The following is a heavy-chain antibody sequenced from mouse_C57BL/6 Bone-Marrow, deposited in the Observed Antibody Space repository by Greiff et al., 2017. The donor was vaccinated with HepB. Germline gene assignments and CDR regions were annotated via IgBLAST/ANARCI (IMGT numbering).Heavy chain of an antibody. D-gene: IGHD2-10*02. CDR3: ARSPYGKQSYYFDY. CDR2: IWSGGST. J-gene: IGHJ2*01. V-gene: IGHV2-2*01. CDR1: GFSLTSYG. Sequence: VKLMESGPGLVQPSQSLSITCTVSGFSLTSYGVHWVRQSPGKGLEWLGVIWSGGSTDYNAAFISRLSISKDNSTSQVFFKMNSLQADYTAIYYCARSPYGKQSYYFDYWGQGTTLTVSS.